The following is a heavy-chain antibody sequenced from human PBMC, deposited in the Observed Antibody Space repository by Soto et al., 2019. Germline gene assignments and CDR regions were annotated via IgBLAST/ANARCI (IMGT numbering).Heavy chain of an antibody. J-gene: IGHJ4*02. Sequence: GXSRRLSGAASGFTFSSYAMSWVRQAPGKGLEWVSAISGSGGSTYYADSVKGRFTISRDNSKNTLYLQMNSLRAEDRAVYYCAKDLGYDILTPFDYWGQGTLVTVSS. CDR1: GFTFSSYA. CDR2: ISGSGGST. D-gene: IGHD3-9*01. V-gene: IGHV3-23*01. CDR3: AKDLGYDILTPFDY.